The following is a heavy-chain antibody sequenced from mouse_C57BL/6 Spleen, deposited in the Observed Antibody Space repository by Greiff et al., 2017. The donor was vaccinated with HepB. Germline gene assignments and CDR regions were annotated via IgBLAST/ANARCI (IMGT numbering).Heavy chain of an antibody. CDR1: GYTFTSYW. CDR2: IHPNSGST. V-gene: IGHV1-64*01. D-gene: IGHD2-1*01. Sequence: QVQLQQPGAELVKPGASVKLSCKASGYTFTSYWMHWVKQRPGQGLEWIGMIHPNSGSTNYNEKFKSKATLTVDKSSSTAYMQLSSLTSEDSAVYYCEVDYYGNRLGYWGQGTTLTVSS. J-gene: IGHJ2*01. CDR3: EVDYYGNRLGY.